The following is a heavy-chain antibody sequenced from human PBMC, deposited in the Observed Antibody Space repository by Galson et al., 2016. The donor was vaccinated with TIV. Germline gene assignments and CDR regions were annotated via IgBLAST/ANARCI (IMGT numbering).Heavy chain of an antibody. CDR2: ISSSGFS. CDR3: ANDYGAGYFDH. V-gene: IGHV4-4*08. CDR1: GDSISSSY. J-gene: IGHJ4*02. Sequence: SETLSLTCNVSGDSISSSYWSWIRQPPGKGLEWIGFISSSGFSNYNPTLKSRATMPVDASKKQISLRLSSVTAADTAVYFCANDYGAGYFDHWGQGAVVTVSS. D-gene: IGHD4-17*01.